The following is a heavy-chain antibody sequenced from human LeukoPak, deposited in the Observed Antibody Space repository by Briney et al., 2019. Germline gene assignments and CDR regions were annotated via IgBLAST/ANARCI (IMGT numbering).Heavy chain of an antibody. CDR2: IKQDGSEK. CDR1: GFTFSIYW. CDR3: ANSVTAYSNFDY. J-gene: IGHJ4*02. D-gene: IGHD2-21*02. V-gene: IGHV3-7*01. Sequence: QPGGSLRLSCAASGFTFSIYWMSWVRQAPGKGLEWVANIKQDGSEKYYVDSVKGRFTISRDNAKNSLYLQMNSLRAEDTAVYYCANSVTAYSNFDYWGQGTLVTVSS.